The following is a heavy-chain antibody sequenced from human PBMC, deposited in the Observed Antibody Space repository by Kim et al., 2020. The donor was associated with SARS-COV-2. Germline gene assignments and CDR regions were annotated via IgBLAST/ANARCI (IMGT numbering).Heavy chain of an antibody. V-gene: IGHV4-59*08. J-gene: IGHJ5*02. CDR3: ARHYRVATVGNWFDP. Sequence: PSLKSRVTISVDTSKNQFSLKLSSVTAADTAVYYCARHYRVATVGNWFDPWGQGTLVTVSS. D-gene: IGHD5-12*01.